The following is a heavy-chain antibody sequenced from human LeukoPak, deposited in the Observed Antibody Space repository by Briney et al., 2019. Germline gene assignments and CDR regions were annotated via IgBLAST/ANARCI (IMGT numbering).Heavy chain of an antibody. CDR1: GGSFSGYY. V-gene: IGHV4-34*01. D-gene: IGHD5-18*01. Sequence: SETLSLTCAVYGGSFSGYYWSWILQPPGKGLEWIGEINHSGSTNYNPSLKSRVTISVDTSKNQFSLKLSSVTAADTAVYYCARGQARLWLNWFDPWGQGTLVTVSS. CDR3: ARGQARLWLNWFDP. J-gene: IGHJ5*02. CDR2: INHSGST.